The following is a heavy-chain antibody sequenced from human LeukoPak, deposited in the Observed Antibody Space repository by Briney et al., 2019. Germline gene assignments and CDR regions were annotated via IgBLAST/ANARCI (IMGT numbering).Heavy chain of an antibody. J-gene: IGHJ3*01. CDR2: ISYSGGNA. Sequence: GGSLRLSCAASGFTFRNSAMTWVRQAPGKGLEWVSLISYSGGNAYYAHSVKRRFTISRDNSENTLALQMNSLRVEDTARYYCAKDIQLSTWGLGTMVTV. CDR1: GFTFRNSA. V-gene: IGHV3-23*01. D-gene: IGHD3-16*02. CDR3: AKDIQLST.